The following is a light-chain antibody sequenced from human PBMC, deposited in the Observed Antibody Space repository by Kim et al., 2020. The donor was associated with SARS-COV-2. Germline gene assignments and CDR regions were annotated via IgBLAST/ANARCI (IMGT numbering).Light chain of an antibody. V-gene: IGLV3-21*04. Sequence: VAPGQTARSTCGGNNIGAKSVHWYQQKPGQAPLLVIYYDTDRPSGIPERFSGSNSGDTATLTITRVEAGDEADYYCQAWDSGRDLLFGGGTQLTVL. J-gene: IGLJ2*01. CDR2: YDT. CDR1: NIGAKS. CDR3: QAWDSGRDLL.